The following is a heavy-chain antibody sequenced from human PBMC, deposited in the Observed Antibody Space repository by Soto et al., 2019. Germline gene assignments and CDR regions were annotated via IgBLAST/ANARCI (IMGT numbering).Heavy chain of an antibody. V-gene: IGHV3-30*18. CDR3: AKDRQWQRLTYGFDI. D-gene: IGHD6-19*01. J-gene: IGHJ3*02. Sequence: QVQLVESGGGVVQPGRSLRLSCAASRFTLRTYGIHWVRQAPGKGLEWVALISYDGITKYFADSVKGRFTISRDNSNNTVDLQMNSLRPEDTAMYYCAKDRQWQRLTYGFDIWGQGTMVTVSS. CDR2: ISYDGITK. CDR1: RFTLRTYG.